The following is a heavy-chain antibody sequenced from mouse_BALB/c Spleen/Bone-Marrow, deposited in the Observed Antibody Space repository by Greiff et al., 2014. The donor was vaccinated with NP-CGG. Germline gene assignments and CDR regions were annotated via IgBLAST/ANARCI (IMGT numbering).Heavy chain of an antibody. CDR2: IYPGDGDT. CDR3: ARGRDWDAWFAY. D-gene: IGHD4-1*01. V-gene: IGHV1-82*01. J-gene: IGHJ3*01. Sequence: QVQLQQSGPELVKPGASVKISCKASGYAFSSSWMNWVKQRPGQGLEWIGRIYPGDGDTNYNGKSKGKATLTADKSSSTAYMQLSSLTSVDSAVYFCARGRDWDAWFAYWGQGTLVTVSA. CDR1: GYAFSSSW.